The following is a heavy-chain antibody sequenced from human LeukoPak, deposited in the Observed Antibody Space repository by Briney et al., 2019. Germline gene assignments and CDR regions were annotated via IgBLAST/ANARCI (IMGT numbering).Heavy chain of an antibody. Sequence: LTGGPLRLSCAASGFTFDDYGMSGVRQAPGKGLGCVSIIYSSGTTYYADSVKGRFTISRDNSKNTLYLQMNSLGAEDTAVYYCAREALGGGGYWGQGTLVTVSS. CDR2: IYSSGTT. CDR1: GFTFDDYG. J-gene: IGHJ4*02. D-gene: IGHD3-10*01. V-gene: IGHV3-66*01. CDR3: AREALGGGGY.